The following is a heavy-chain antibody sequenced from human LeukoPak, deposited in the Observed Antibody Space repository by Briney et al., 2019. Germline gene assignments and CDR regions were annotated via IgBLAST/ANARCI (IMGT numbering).Heavy chain of an antibody. CDR3: ARVYRSSSYPMDY. CDR2: INTNTGNP. J-gene: IGHJ4*02. Sequence: ASVKVSCKASGYTFTDYGMSWMRQAPGQGLEWMGWINTNTGNPTYAQGFTGRFVFSLDTSVSTAYLQITSLKAEDTAVYYCARVYRSSSYPMDYWGQGTLVTVSS. CDR1: GYTFTDYG. D-gene: IGHD6-13*01. V-gene: IGHV7-4-1*02.